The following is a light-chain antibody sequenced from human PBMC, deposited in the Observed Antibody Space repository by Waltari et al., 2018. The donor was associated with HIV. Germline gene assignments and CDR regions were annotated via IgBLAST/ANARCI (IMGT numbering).Light chain of an antibody. J-gene: IGLJ2*01. CDR3: YSTDSSPNHRGV. CDR1: ALPKKY. CDR2: EDN. V-gene: IGLV3-10*01. Sequence: SSELTQPPSVSVSPGQTARITCSGDALPKKYAYWYHHTSGQAPVLVIYEDNKRPSGIPDRFSGSSSGTMATLTISGAQVEDEADYFCYSTDSSPNHRGVFGGGTILTVL.